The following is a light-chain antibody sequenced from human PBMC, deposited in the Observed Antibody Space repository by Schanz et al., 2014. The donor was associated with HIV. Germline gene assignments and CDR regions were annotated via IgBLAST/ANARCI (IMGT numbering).Light chain of an antibody. Sequence: QSVLTQPASVSGSPGQSITISCTGTSSDVGGYNYVSWYQQHPGKAPKLMIYDVSYRPSGVSDRFSGSKSGNTASLTISGLQGDNEADYYCSSYTSSRTYVFGTGTKLTVL. J-gene: IGLJ1*01. V-gene: IGLV2-14*01. CDR1: SSDVGGYNY. CDR3: SSYTSSRTYV. CDR2: DVS.